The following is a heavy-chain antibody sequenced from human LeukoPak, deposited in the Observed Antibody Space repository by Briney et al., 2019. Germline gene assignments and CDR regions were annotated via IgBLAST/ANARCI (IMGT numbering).Heavy chain of an antibody. CDR3: ARGMLGFDY. V-gene: IGHV3-11*04. CDR1: GFTFSDYY. J-gene: IGHJ4*02. CDR2: ISSSGTTI. Sequence: SGGSLRLSCAASGFTFSDYYMSWIRQAPGKGLECIAYISSSGTTINYADSLKGRITVSRDNAKNFLYLHMDKMRDEDTAVYYCARGMLGFDYWGQGTPVTVSS. D-gene: IGHD2-8*01.